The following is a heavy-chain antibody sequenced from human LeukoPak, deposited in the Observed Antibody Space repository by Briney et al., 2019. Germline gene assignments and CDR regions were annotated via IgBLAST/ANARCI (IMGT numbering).Heavy chain of an antibody. V-gene: IGHV4-59*01. J-gene: IGHJ3*02. CDR3: GSTNYNPSLKSRVTISVDTCKNQFSLKLSSVTAADTAVYYCARPLAYCGGNCPEGAFDI. CDR1: GGSISSYY. CDR2: LYYSGST. Sequence: PSETLSLTCTDSGGSISSYYWSWIRQPPGKGLEWLRHLYYSGSTIYHPYFKSGITNTPATTKKHTTPKQSSMNDVDPAMYYSGSTNYNPSLKSRVTISVDTCKNQFSLKLSSVTAADTAVYYCARPLAYCGGNCPEGAFDIWGQGTMVTVSS. D-gene: IGHD3-10*01.